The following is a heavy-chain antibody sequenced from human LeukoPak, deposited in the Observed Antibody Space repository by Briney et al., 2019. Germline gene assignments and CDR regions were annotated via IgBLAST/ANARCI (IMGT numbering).Heavy chain of an antibody. J-gene: IGHJ4*02. Sequence: PGGSLRLSCAASGFTFSSYAMSWVRQAPGKGLEWVSAISGSGGSTYYADSVKGRFTISRDNSKNTLYLQLNSLRAEDTAVYYCAKVLSYCSSTSCYSWPPLDYWGQGTLVTVSS. V-gene: IGHV3-23*01. D-gene: IGHD2-2*01. CDR3: AKVLSYCSSTSCYSWPPLDY. CDR2: ISGSGGST. CDR1: GFTFSSYA.